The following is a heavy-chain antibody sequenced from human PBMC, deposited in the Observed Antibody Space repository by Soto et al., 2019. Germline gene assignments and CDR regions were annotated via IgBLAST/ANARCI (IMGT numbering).Heavy chain of an antibody. CDR1: GDSISSDKW. CDR2: VYHSGNT. CDR3: ARVIDIVATGGHAFDI. D-gene: IGHD5-12*01. J-gene: IGHJ3*02. Sequence: PSETLSLTCAVSGDSISSDKWWSWVRQPPGKGLEWIGEVYHSGNTNYNPSLKSRITISVDTSKNQFSLKLSSVTAADTAVYYCARVIDIVATGGHAFDIWGQGTMVTVSS. V-gene: IGHV4-4*02.